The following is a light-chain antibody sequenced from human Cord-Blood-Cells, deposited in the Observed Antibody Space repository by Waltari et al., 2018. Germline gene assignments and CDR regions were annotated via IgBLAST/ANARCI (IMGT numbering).Light chain of an antibody. V-gene: IGKV4-1*01. J-gene: IGKJ1*01. CDR1: KSVLYSSNNKHY. CDR3: QQYYSTPRT. Sequence: DIVMTQSPDSLAVSLGERATINCKSRKSVLYSSNNKHYLAWYQHKPGQPPKLLIYWASTRESGVPDRFSGSGSGTDFTLTISSLQAEDVVVYYCQQYYSTPRTFGQGTKVEIK. CDR2: WAS.